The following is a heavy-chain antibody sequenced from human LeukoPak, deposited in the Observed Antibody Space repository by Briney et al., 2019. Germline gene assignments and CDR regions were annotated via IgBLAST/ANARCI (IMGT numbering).Heavy chain of an antibody. CDR2: ISYDGSNK. CDR3: ARGPLTSGYYYMRGTPYYFDY. CDR1: GFTLGEYA. D-gene: IGHD3-22*01. V-gene: IGHV3-30-3*01. Sequence: TGGSLRLSCTASGFTLGEYAMSWVRQAPGKGLEWVAVISYDGSNKYYADSVKGRFTISRDNSKNTLYLQMNSLRAEDTAVYYCARGPLTSGYYYMRGTPYYFDYWGQGTLVTVSS. J-gene: IGHJ4*02.